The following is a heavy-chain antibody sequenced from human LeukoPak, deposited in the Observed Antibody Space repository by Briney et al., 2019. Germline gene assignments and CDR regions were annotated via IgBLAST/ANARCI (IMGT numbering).Heavy chain of an antibody. CDR3: AKTSLSDPSGHYYYMDV. CDR2: IDSDGYST. J-gene: IGHJ6*03. Sequence: GGSLRLSCAASRFTFNTYWMHWVRQAPGKGLVWVSRIDSDGYSTAYADSVKARFTISRDNSQNTVSLQLNNLRIEDTALYYCAKTSLSDPSGHYYYMDVWGKGTTVTVSS. V-gene: IGHV3-74*01. D-gene: IGHD3-3*01. CDR1: RFTFNTYW.